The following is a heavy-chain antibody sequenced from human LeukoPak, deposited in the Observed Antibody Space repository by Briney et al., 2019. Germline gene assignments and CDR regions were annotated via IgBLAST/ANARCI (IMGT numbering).Heavy chain of an antibody. CDR1: GFTFSSYA. V-gene: IGHV3-30*09. D-gene: IGHD6-13*01. Sequence: GGSLILSCAASGFTFSSYAMHWVRQAPGKGLEWVAVISYDGSNKYYADSVKGRFAISRDNSKNTLYLQMNSLRAEDTAVYYCARDHSSSWTYYYYYYYGMDVWGQGTTVTVSS. CDR2: ISYDGSNK. J-gene: IGHJ6*02. CDR3: ARDHSSSWTYYYYYYYGMDV.